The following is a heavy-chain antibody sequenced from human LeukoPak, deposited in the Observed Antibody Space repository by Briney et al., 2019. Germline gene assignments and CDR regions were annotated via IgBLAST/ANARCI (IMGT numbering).Heavy chain of an antibody. D-gene: IGHD1-26*01. CDR3: ARGGSYLPFDY. CDR1: GYTFTGYY. Sequence: ASVKVSCKASGYTFTGYYMHWVRQAPGQGLEWMGWINPNSGGTNCAQKFQGRVTMTRDTSISTAYMELSRLRSDDTAVYYCARGGSYLPFDYWGQGTLVTVSS. J-gene: IGHJ4*02. V-gene: IGHV1-2*02. CDR2: INPNSGGT.